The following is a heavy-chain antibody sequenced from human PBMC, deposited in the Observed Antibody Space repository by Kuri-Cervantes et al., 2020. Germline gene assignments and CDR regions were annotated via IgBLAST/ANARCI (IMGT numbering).Heavy chain of an antibody. CDR2: ISAYNGNT. Sequence: ASVKVSCKASGYTFTSYGISWVRQAPGQGLEWMGWISAYNGNTNYAQKLQGRVTMTTDTSTSTAYMELRSLRSDDTAVYYCARVDGIAVAGTDSQGYFDYWGQGTLVTVSS. CDR3: ARVDGIAVAGTDSQGYFDY. J-gene: IGHJ4*02. V-gene: IGHV1-18*01. CDR1: GYTFTSYG. D-gene: IGHD6-19*01.